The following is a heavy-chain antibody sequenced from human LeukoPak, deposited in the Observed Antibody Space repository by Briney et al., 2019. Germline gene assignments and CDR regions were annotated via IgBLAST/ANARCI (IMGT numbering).Heavy chain of an antibody. Sequence: PSETLSLTCTVSGGSISSCYWSWIRQPPGKGLEWIGEINHSGSTNYNPSLKSRVTISVDTSKNQFSLKLSSVTAADTAVYYCARGSHRITIFGVVIRGTFDYWGQGTLVTVSS. CDR3: ARGSHRITIFGVVIRGTFDY. CDR2: INHSGST. D-gene: IGHD3-3*01. CDR1: GGSISSCY. J-gene: IGHJ4*02. V-gene: IGHV4-34*01.